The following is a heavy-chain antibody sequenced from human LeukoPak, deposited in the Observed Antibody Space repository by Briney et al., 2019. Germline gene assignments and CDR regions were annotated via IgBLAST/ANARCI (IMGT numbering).Heavy chain of an antibody. J-gene: IGHJ6*02. CDR2: IYSGGST. D-gene: IGHD7-27*01. CDR1: GFTVSSNY. CDR3: ASPGELAGYYYYYGMDV. Sequence: GGSLRLSCAASGFTVSSNYMSWVRQAPGKGLEWVSVIYSGGSTYYADSVKGRFTISRDNSKNTLYLQMNSLRAEDTAVYYCASPGELAGYYYYYGMDVWGQGTTVTVSS. V-gene: IGHV3-66*01.